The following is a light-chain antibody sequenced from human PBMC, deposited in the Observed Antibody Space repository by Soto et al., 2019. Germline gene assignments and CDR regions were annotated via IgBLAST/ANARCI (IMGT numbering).Light chain of an antibody. CDR3: QQYNNWPWT. CDR1: QSISDT. Sequence: EIGMTQSPATLSVSPGGRATLSCRASQSISDTLAWYQQKPGQAPRLLIYSASRRATGFPGRFSGSGSGTDFTLTISSLQSEDLAVYYCQQYNNWPWTFGQGTKVEIK. J-gene: IGKJ1*01. CDR2: SAS. V-gene: IGKV3-15*01.